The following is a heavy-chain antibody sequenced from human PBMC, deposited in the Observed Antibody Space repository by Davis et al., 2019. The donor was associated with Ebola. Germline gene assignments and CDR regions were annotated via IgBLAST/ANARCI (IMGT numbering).Heavy chain of an antibody. Sequence: GGSLRLSCAASGFTFSSYGMHWVRQAPGKGLEWVAVISYDGSNKYYADSVKGRFTISRDNSKNTLYLQMNSLRAEDTAVYYCARDTTYYDFWSGFWFDPWGQGTLVTVSS. D-gene: IGHD3-3*01. CDR3: ARDTTYYDFWSGFWFDP. V-gene: IGHV3-30*03. CDR2: ISYDGSNK. J-gene: IGHJ5*02. CDR1: GFTFSSYG.